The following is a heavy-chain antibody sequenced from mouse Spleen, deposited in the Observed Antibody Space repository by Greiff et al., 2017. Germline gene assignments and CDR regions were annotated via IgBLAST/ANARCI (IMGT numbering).Heavy chain of an antibody. Sequence: EVKLVESGGGLVKPGGSLKLSCAASGFTFSSYAMSWVRQTPEKRLEWVAAINSNGGSTYYPDTVKDRFTISRDNAKNTLYLQMSSLRSEDTALYYCARSDGYWYFDVWGAGTTVTVSS. J-gene: IGHJ1*01. V-gene: IGHV5-6-2*01. D-gene: IGHD2-3*01. CDR3: ARSDGYWYFDV. CDR2: INSNGGST. CDR1: GFTFSSYA.